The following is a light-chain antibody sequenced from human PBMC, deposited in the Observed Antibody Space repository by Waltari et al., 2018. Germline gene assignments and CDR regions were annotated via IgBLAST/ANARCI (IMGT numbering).Light chain of an antibody. Sequence: NFMLTQPHSVSESPGETVTISCTRSSGNIASNFVQWYQLRPGTAPTTVIYADDQRPSGVPDRFSGSIDSSSNSASLTISGLKTEDEADYYCQSYDTNNQVFGGGTKLTVL. J-gene: IGLJ2*01. CDR3: QSYDTNNQV. CDR2: ADD. V-gene: IGLV6-57*03. CDR1: SGNIASNF.